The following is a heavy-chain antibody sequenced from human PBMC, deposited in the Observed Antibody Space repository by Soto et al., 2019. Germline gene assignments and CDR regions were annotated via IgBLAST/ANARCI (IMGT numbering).Heavy chain of an antibody. CDR2: MSYDGSTK. CDR1: GFAFSSYV. D-gene: IGHD1-26*01. V-gene: IGHV3-30*03. CDR3: ATRSYYYFDY. Sequence: GGSLRLSCAPSGFAFSSYVLHWVRRAPGKGLESVALMSYDGSTKYYADSVKCRFTISRDNSKTTLYRKMNSLRGEDTAVDYWATRSYYYFDYWGQGTLVTVSS. J-gene: IGHJ4*02.